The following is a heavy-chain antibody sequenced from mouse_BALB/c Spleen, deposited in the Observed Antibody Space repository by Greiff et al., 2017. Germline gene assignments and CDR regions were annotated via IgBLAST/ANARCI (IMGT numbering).Heavy chain of an antibody. J-gene: IGHJ3*01. D-gene: IGHD1-1*01. CDR2: IDPSDSYT. CDR1: GYTFTSYW. CDR3: TRSNYYGSRGFAY. V-gene: IGHV1S127*01. Sequence: QVQLQQPGAELVKPGASVKMSCKASGYTFTSYWMHWVKQRPGQGLEWIGVIDPSDSYTSYNQKFKGKATLTVDTSSSTAYMQLSSLTSEDSAVYYCTRSNYYGSRGFAYWGQGTLVTVSA.